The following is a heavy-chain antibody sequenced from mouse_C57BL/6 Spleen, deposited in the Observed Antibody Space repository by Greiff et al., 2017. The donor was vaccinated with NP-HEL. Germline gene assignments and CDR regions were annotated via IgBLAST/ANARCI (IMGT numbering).Heavy chain of an antibody. CDR3: ARSKDGYYPFFDY. Sequence: EVQLQQSGPVLVKPGASVKMSCKASGYTFTDYYMNWVKQSHGKSLEWIGVINPYNGGTSYNQKFKGKATLTVDKSSSTAYMELNSLTSEDSAVYYCARSKDGYYPFFDYWGQGTTLTVSS. D-gene: IGHD2-3*01. CDR1: GYTFTDYY. J-gene: IGHJ2*01. V-gene: IGHV1-19*01. CDR2: INPYNGGT.